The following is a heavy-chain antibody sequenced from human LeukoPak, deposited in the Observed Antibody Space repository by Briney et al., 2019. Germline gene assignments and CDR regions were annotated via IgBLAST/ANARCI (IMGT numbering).Heavy chain of an antibody. Sequence: PGGSLRLSCAASGFTFSSYSMNWVRQAPGKGLEWVSSISSSSSYIYYADSVKGRFTISRDNVKNSLYLQMNSLRAEDTAVYYCARGEGYGDYVDWFDPWGQGTLVTVSS. V-gene: IGHV3-21*01. J-gene: IGHJ5*02. D-gene: IGHD4-17*01. CDR1: GFTFSSYS. CDR3: ARGEGYGDYVDWFDP. CDR2: ISSSSSYI.